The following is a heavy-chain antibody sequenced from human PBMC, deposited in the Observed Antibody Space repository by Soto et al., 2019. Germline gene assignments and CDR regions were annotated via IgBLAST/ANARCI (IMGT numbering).Heavy chain of an antibody. Sequence: LSLTCTVSGGSISSSSYYWGWIRQPPGKGLEWIGSIYYSGSTYYNPSLKSRVTISVDTSKNQFSLKLSSVTAADTAVYYCARPFPGIAVVWGQGTLVTVSS. J-gene: IGHJ4*02. D-gene: IGHD6-19*01. CDR2: IYYSGST. V-gene: IGHV4-39*01. CDR3: ARPFPGIAVV. CDR1: GGSISSSSYY.